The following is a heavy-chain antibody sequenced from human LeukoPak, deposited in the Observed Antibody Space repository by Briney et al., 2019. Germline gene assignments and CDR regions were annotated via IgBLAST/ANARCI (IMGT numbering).Heavy chain of an antibody. D-gene: IGHD6-19*01. CDR1: VGSISTYY. V-gene: IGHV4-59*01. Sequence: SETLSLTCTVSVGSISTYYWSWNRQPPGKGLEWIGYIYYSGSTNYNPSLKSRVTISVDTSKNQFSLNLSSVTAADTAVYYCARSERYNSGWYFYFDYWGQGTLVTVSS. J-gene: IGHJ4*02. CDR3: ARSERYNSGWYFYFDY. CDR2: IYYSGST.